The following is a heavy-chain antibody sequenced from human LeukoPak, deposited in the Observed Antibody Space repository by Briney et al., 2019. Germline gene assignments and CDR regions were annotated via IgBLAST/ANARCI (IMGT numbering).Heavy chain of an antibody. CDR3: AKLIPAYYDFWSGNFDY. Sequence: GRSLRLSCAASGFTFSIYGMHWVRQAPGKGLEWVAVISYDGSNKYYADSVKGRFTISRENSKNTLYLQMNSLRVEDTAVYYCAKLIPAYYDFWSGNFDYWGQGTLVTVSS. CDR2: ISYDGSNK. V-gene: IGHV3-30*18. J-gene: IGHJ4*02. CDR1: GFTFSIYG. D-gene: IGHD3-3*01.